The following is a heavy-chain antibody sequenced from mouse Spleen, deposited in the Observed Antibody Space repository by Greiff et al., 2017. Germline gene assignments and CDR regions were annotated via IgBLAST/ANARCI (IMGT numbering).Heavy chain of an antibody. CDR2: IYPGSGTT. Sequence: QVQLKQPGAELVKPGASVTMSCKASGYTFTSYWITWVKQRPGQGLEWIGDIYPGSGTTHYYERFKNKATLTVDTSSSTASMQLTSLTSEDSAVYYCARGMVRLDYWGQGTTLTVSS. J-gene: IGHJ2*01. D-gene: IGHD1-2*01. V-gene: IGHV1-55*01. CDR1: GYTFTSYW. CDR3: ARGMVRLDY.